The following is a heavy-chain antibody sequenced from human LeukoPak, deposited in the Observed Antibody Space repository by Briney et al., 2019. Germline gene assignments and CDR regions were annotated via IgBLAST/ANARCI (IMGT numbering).Heavy chain of an antibody. CDR2: INHSGST. CDR3: ARGGRMYYYDSSGYSY. V-gene: IGHV4-34*01. Sequence: SETLSLTCAVYGGSFSGYYWSWIRQPPGKGLEWIGEINHSGSTNYNPSLKSRVTISVDTSKNQFPLKLSSVTAADTAVYYCARGGRMYYYDSSGYSYWGQGTLVTVSS. D-gene: IGHD3-22*01. J-gene: IGHJ4*02. CDR1: GGSFSGYY.